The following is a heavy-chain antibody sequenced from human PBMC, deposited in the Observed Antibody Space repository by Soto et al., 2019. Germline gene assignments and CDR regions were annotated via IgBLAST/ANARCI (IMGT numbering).Heavy chain of an antibody. Sequence: QVQLVESGGGVVQPGRSLRLSCAASGFTFSSYAMHWVRQAPGKGLEWVAVISYDGSNKYYADSVKGRFTISRDNSKNTLYLQMNSLRAEDTAVYYCARTSGSYCYYGMDVWGQGTTVTVSS. J-gene: IGHJ6*02. CDR2: ISYDGSNK. CDR3: ARTSGSYCYYGMDV. V-gene: IGHV3-30-3*01. CDR1: GFTFSSYA. D-gene: IGHD1-26*01.